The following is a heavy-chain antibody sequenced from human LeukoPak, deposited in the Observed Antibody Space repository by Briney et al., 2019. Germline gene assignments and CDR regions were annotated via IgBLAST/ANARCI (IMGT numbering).Heavy chain of an antibody. CDR3: AREECTNGVCYTFAFDI. V-gene: IGHV4-59*01. J-gene: IGHJ3*02. CDR2: IYYSGST. D-gene: IGHD2-8*01. CDR1: GGSISSYY. Sequence: SETLSLTCTVSGGSISSYYWSWIRQPPGKGLEWIGYIYYSGSTNYNPSLKSRVTISVDTSKNQFSLKLSSVTAADTAVYYCAREECTNGVCYTFAFDIWGQGTMVTVSS.